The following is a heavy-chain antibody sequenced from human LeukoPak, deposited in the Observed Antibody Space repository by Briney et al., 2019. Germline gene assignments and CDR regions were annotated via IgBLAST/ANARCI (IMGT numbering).Heavy chain of an antibody. J-gene: IGHJ4*02. CDR3: ARGQRGHSYGNYFDY. CDR1: GYTFTGYY. CDR2: INPNSGGT. V-gene: IGHV1-2*02. D-gene: IGHD5-18*01. Sequence: ASVKVSCKASGYTFTGYYMHWVRQAPGQGLEWMGWINPNSGGTNYAQKFQGRVTMTRDTSISTAYMELSRLRSDDTAVYYCARGQRGHSYGNYFDYWGQGTLVTVSS.